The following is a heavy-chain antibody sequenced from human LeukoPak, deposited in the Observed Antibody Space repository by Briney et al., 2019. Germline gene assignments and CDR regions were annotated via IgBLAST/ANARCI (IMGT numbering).Heavy chain of an antibody. Sequence: PGGSLRLSCVVSGFTYKNYAMSWVRQARGKGLEWVGLIRKKSDRYTTEYAASVKGRFTISRDDSTNSVYLQMSSLKSEDTAVYYCADIGGGGSNTRWGEGTVVTVSS. V-gene: IGHV3-72*01. CDR3: ADIGGGGSNTR. CDR1: GFTYKNYA. D-gene: IGHD2-15*01. J-gene: IGHJ1*01. CDR2: IRKKSDRYTT.